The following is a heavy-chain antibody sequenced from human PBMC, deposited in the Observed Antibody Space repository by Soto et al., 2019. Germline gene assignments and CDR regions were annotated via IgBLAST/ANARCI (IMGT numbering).Heavy chain of an antibody. J-gene: IGHJ4*02. V-gene: IGHV5-51*01. D-gene: IGHD3-3*01. CDR3: ARGGVSTLTFDY. CDR1: GYNFAGYW. Sequence: GESLKISCKGSGYNFAGYWIAWVRQMPGKGLELMGIIYPSDSDTRYRPSFQGQVTISADKSISSAYLQWSSLRASDTAMYYCARGGVSTLTFDYGGEGTPVTVSS. CDR2: IYPSDSDT.